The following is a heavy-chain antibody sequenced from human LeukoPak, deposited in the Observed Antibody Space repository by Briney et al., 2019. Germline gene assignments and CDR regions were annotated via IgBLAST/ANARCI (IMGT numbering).Heavy chain of an antibody. D-gene: IGHD6-6*01. CDR3: AKLLGEEY. CDR1: GASVSSYF. Sequence: PSETLSLTCTVSGASVSSYFWSWIRQSPEKGLEWIGYVYHSGSSSSNPSLQSRVTISQDTSRNQVSLKMTSATAGDTAVYYCAKLLGEEYWGQGTQVVVSS. V-gene: IGHV4-59*02. CDR2: VYHSGSS. J-gene: IGHJ4*02.